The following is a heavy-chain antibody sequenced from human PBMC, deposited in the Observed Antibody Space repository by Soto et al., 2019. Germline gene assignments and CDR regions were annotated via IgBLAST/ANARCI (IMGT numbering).Heavy chain of an antibody. D-gene: IGHD3-3*01. J-gene: IGHJ4*02. Sequence: QVQLQQWGAGLLKPSEILSLTCAVYGGSFSGYYWSWIRQPPGKGLEWIGEINHSGSTNYNPSLKSRVTISVDTSKNQFSLKLSSVTAADTAVYYCAVYDFWSGSPIDYWGQGTLVTVSS. CDR2: INHSGST. CDR1: GGSFSGYY. V-gene: IGHV4-34*01. CDR3: AVYDFWSGSPIDY.